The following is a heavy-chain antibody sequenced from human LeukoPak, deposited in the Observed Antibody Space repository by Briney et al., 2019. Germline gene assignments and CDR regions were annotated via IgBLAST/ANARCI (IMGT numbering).Heavy chain of an antibody. D-gene: IGHD3-3*01. V-gene: IGHV4-39*01. CDR3: ARLPRYDFWS. J-gene: IGHJ4*02. CDR2: IYYSGTT. Sequence: PSETLSLTCTVSGDSISRKNFYWGWIRQPQGQGLEWIGSIYYSGTTNYNPSLKSRVTISVDTSKKQFSLKLRSVTAADTAVYYCARLPRYDFWSWGQGTLVTVSS. CDR1: GDSISRKNFY.